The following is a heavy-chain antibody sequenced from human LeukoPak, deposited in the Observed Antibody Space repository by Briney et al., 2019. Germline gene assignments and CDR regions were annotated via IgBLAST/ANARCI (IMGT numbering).Heavy chain of an antibody. D-gene: IGHD4-23*01. Sequence: ASVKVSCKASGGTFSSYAISWVRQAPGQGLEWMGGIIPIFGTANYAQKFQGRVTITADESTSTAYMELSSLRSEDAAVYYCARGEVVTYFDYWGQGTLVTVSS. J-gene: IGHJ4*02. CDR3: ARGEVVTYFDY. V-gene: IGHV1-69*13. CDR1: GGTFSSYA. CDR2: IIPIFGTA.